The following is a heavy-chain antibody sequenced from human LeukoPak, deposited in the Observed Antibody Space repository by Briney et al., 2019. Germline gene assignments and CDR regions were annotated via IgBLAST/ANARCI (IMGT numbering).Heavy chain of an antibody. Sequence: KPGGSLRLSCVASGFTFNNYYMKWVRQAPGKGLEWVASISGRSSYIYYADSVKGRFTISRGNADNSLFLQMNSLRADDTGVYYCARGEEYSSSLYQCDYWGQGTLVTVSS. CDR1: GFTFNNYY. CDR2: ISGRSSYI. J-gene: IGHJ4*02. CDR3: ARGEEYSSSLYQCDY. V-gene: IGHV3-21*06. D-gene: IGHD6-13*01.